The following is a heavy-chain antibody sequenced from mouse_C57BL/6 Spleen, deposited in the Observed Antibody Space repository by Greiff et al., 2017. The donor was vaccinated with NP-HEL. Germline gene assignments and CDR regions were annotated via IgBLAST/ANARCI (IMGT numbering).Heavy chain of an antibody. D-gene: IGHD2-4*01. CDR3: VCPYDYDSWFAY. Sequence: EVKLMESGPELVKPGASVKISCKASGYSFTDYNMNWVKQSNGKSLEWIVVINPNYGTTSYNQKFKGKATLTVDQSSSTAYMQLNSLTSEDSAVYYCVCPYDYDSWFAYWGQGTLVTVSA. V-gene: IGHV1-39*01. CDR1: GYSFTDYN. J-gene: IGHJ3*01. CDR2: INPNYGTT.